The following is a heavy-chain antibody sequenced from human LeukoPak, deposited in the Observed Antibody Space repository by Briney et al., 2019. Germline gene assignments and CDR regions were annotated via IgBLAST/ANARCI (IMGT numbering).Heavy chain of an antibody. J-gene: IGHJ3*02. V-gene: IGHV3-23*01. CDR2: ISGSGDST. D-gene: IGHD1/OR15-1a*01. Sequence: GGSLRLTCPVSGFTFSRCDSTWLRQAPGKGLEWVSGISGSGDSTYYADSVKGRFTISRDNSKNTLYLQMNSLRAEDTAVYSCGRALIGPQQGGRSTNGFDIWGQGTMVTVSS. CDR1: GFTFSRCD. CDR3: GRALIGPQQGGRSTNGFDI.